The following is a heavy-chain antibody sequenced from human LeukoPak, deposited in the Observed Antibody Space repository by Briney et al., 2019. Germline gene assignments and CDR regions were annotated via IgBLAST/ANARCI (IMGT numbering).Heavy chain of an antibody. J-gene: IGHJ6*02. CDR1: GFTFSSYG. Sequence: PGGSLRLSCAASGFTFSSYGMHWVRQAPGKGLEWVAVISYDGSNKYYADSVKGRFTISRDNSKNTLYLQMNSLRAEDTAVYYCARDHLVRGDYYGMDDWGQGTTVTVSS. CDR3: ARDHLVRGDYYGMDD. V-gene: IGHV3-30*03. D-gene: IGHD3-10*01. CDR2: ISYDGSNK.